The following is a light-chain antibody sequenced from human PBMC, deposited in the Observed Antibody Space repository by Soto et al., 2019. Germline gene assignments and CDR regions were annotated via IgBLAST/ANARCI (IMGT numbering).Light chain of an antibody. CDR1: QDISNS. CDR3: QHCHSLPLT. V-gene: IGKV1-33*01. CDR2: DAS. Sequence: DIQMTPSPSSLSASVGDRVTISCQASQDISNSLNWYQQKPGKAPKLLIYDASNLETGVQSRFSGSGSGTDFTFTISSLQPEDIATYYCQHCHSLPLTFGQGTRLEI. J-gene: IGKJ5*01.